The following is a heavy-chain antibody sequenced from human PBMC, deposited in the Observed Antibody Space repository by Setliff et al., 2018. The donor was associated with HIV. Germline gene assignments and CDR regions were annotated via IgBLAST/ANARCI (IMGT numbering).Heavy chain of an antibody. CDR3: ARGRNRNYVVYGMDV. CDR2: IYAGGST. D-gene: IGHD1-7*01. V-gene: IGHV3-53*01. J-gene: IGHJ6*02. CDR1: GLTDTYNY. Sequence: GGSLRLSCAASGLTDTYNYMSWVRQAPGKGLEWVSVIYAGGSTYYADSVKGRFTISRDNSKNMLYLQMDSLRAEDTAVYYCARGRNRNYVVYGMDVGGQGTTVTVSS.